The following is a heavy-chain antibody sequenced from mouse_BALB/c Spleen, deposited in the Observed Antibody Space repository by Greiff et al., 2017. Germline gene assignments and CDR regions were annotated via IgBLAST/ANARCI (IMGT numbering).Heavy chain of an antibody. J-gene: IGHJ4*01. D-gene: IGHD2-14*01. V-gene: IGHV14-3*02. CDR2: IDPANGNT. CDR3: AREVRRGYAMDY. CDR1: GFNIKDTY. Sequence: VQLKESGAELVKPGASVKLSCTASGFNIKDTYMHWVKQRPEQGLEWIGRIDPANGNTKYDPKFQGKATITADTSSNTAYLQLSSLTSEDTAVYYGAREVRRGYAMDYWGQGTSVTVSS.